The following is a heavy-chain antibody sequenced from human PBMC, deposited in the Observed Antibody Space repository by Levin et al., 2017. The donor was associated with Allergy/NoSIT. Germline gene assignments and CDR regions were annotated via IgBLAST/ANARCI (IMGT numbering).Heavy chain of an antibody. V-gene: IGHV3-33*01. CDR2: IWYDGSNK. CDR1: GFTFSRYG. D-gene: IGHD4/OR15-4a*01. Sequence: CAASGFTFSRYGIHWVRQAPGKGLEWVAIIWYDGSNKYYADSVKGRFTISRDNSKNTLYLQMSSLRAEDTAVYYGARDLTTGGIDYWGQGTLVTVSS. CDR3: ARDLTTGGIDY. J-gene: IGHJ4*02.